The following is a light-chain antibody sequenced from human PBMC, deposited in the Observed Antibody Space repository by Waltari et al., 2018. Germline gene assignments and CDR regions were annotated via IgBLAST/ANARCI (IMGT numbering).Light chain of an antibody. CDR2: ASS. CDR3: QQRYKWPLT. V-gene: IGKV3-11*01. Sequence: EIVLKQSPATLSLSPGESDSLSCRASQSVSTYLAWYQQCPGQPPRLLIYASSSRATGIPARFSGSWSETDFTLTISSLEPEDFAVYYCQQRYKWPLTFGGGSKVEI. J-gene: IGKJ4*01. CDR1: QSVSTY.